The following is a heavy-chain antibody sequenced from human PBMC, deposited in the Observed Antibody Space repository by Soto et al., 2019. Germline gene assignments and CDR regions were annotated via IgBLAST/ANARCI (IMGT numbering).Heavy chain of an antibody. CDR3: ARVPIWFWELSPVWFDP. J-gene: IGHJ5*02. Sequence: QVQLQESGPGLVKPSQTLSLTCTVSGGSISCGGYYWSWIRQHPGKGLEWIGYIYYSGSTYYNPSLNSRVTISVDTSKNQFSLKLSSVTAADTAVYSCARVPIWFWELSPVWFDPWGQGTLVTVYS. V-gene: IGHV4-31*03. CDR2: IYYSGST. CDR1: GGSISCGGYY. D-gene: IGHD3-10*01.